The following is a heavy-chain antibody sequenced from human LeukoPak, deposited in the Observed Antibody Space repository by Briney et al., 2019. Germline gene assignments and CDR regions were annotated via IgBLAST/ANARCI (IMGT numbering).Heavy chain of an antibody. CDR3: ASGYGDYWFDP. Sequence: KSSETLSLTCTVSGGSISRDFWSRIRQPPGKGLEWIGYIYYTGSTNYNPSLKSRVTISIDTSKNQFSLRLSSVTAADTAVYYCASGYGDYWFDPWGQGTLVTVSS. D-gene: IGHD4-17*01. V-gene: IGHV4-59*01. CDR2: IYYTGST. J-gene: IGHJ5*02. CDR1: GGSISRDF.